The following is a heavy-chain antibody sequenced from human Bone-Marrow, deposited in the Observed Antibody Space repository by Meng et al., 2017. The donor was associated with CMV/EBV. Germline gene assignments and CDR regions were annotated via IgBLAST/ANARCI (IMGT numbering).Heavy chain of an antibody. CDR1: GGSFSGYY. Sequence: SETLSLTCAVYGGSFSGYYWSWIRQPPGKGLEWIGEINHSGSTYYNPSLKSRVTISVDTSKNQFSLKLSSVTAADTAVYYCARLRGYSGYVDYWGQGTLVTVSS. J-gene: IGHJ4*02. CDR3: ARLRGYSGYVDY. CDR2: INHSGST. D-gene: IGHD5-12*01. V-gene: IGHV4-34*01.